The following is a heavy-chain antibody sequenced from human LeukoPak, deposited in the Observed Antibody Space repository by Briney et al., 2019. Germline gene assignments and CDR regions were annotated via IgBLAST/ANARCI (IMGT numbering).Heavy chain of an antibody. Sequence: GGSLRLSCAASGFTFSSYAMSWVRQAPGKGLEWVSAISGGGGSTYYADSVKGRFTISRDNSKNTLYLQMNSLRAEDTAVYHCAKRGADSGGNSALVHFDFWGQGTLVTVSS. V-gene: IGHV3-23*01. CDR3: AKRGADSGGNSALVHFDF. J-gene: IGHJ4*02. CDR2: ISGGGGST. D-gene: IGHD4-23*01. CDR1: GFTFSSYA.